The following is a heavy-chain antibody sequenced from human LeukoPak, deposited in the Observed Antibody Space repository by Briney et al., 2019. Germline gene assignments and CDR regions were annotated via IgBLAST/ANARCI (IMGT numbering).Heavy chain of an antibody. D-gene: IGHD3-3*01. CDR3: ARRLGDFWSGYYYFDY. CDR1: GGSFSGYY. J-gene: IGHJ4*02. CDR2: INHSGSA. Sequence: PSETLSLTCAVSGGSFSGYYWTWIRQPPGKGLEWIGEINHSGSANYNPSLKSRVTISLDTSKNQFSLKLSSVTAADTAVYYCARRLGDFWSGYYYFDYWGQGTLVTVSS. V-gene: IGHV4-34*01.